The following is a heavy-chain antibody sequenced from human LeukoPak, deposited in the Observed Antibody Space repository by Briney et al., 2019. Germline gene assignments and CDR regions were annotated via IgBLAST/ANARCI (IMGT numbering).Heavy chain of an antibody. CDR2: ISGDSNYI. Sequence: GGSLRLSCAASGFTFSIYSMSWVRQAPGKGLEWVSSISGDSNYIYYADSVKGRFTISRDNAKNSLFLQMNSLRAEDTAVYYCARDESSADSSGYYANLAIDYWGQGALVTVSS. CDR1: GFTFSIYS. D-gene: IGHD6-19*01. V-gene: IGHV3-21*01. CDR3: ARDESSADSSGYYANLAIDY. J-gene: IGHJ4*02.